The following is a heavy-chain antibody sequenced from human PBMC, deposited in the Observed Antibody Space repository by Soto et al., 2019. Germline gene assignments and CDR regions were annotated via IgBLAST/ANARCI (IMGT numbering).Heavy chain of an antibody. CDR1: GGSMSPYY. J-gene: IGHJ3*02. Sequence: TSETLSLTCSVFGGSMSPYYWSWIRQPPGKGLEWIGTIYYTGSTYYNASLKSRVTISVDTSKNQFSLKLSSVTAADTAVYYCARLASSISPRTFDIWGQGTMVTVSS. CDR3: ARLASSISPRTFDI. D-gene: IGHD6-13*01. CDR2: IYYTGST. V-gene: IGHV4-39*01.